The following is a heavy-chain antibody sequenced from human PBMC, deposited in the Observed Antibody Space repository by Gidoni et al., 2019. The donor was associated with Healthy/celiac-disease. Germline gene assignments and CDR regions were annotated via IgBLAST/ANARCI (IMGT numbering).Heavy chain of an antibody. CDR2: ISDYNVNT. V-gene: IGHV1-18*01. D-gene: IGHD4-17*01. CDR1: GYTFTSYG. CDR3: ARAVYGGNYDY. J-gene: IGHJ4*02. Sequence: QVQLVQSGAEVKKHGASVQVSCKASGYTFTSYGISWVRQAPGQGLEWMGWISDYNVNTNYAQKLQGRVTMTTDTSTSTAYMALRSLRSDDTAVYYCARAVYGGNYDYWGQGTLVTVSS.